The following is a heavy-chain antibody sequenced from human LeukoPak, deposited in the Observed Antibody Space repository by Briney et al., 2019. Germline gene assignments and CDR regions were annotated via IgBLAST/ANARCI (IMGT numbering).Heavy chain of an antibody. CDR1: GGSISSGGYY. Sequence: TSETLSLTCTVSGGSISSGGYYWSWIRQHPGKGLEWIGYIYYSGSTYYNPSLKSRVTISVDTSKSQFSLKLSSVTAADTAVYYCARGWGPSLRYCSSTSCQGAFDIWGQGTMVTVSS. CDR3: ARGWGPSLRYCSSTSCQGAFDI. V-gene: IGHV4-31*03. J-gene: IGHJ3*02. D-gene: IGHD2-2*01. CDR2: IYYSGST.